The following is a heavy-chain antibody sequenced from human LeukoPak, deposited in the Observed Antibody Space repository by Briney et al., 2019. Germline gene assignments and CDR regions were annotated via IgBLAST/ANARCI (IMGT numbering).Heavy chain of an antibody. Sequence: GGSLRLSCAASGFIFSNYWMTWVRQTPGKGLEWVANIKEDGNEIFYVDSVKGRFTISRDNAKNSLYLQMNSLRAEDTAVYYCARPLDSSNNYFDYWGQGTLVTVSA. CDR1: GFIFSNYW. J-gene: IGHJ4*02. V-gene: IGHV3-7*01. CDR2: IKEDGNEI. CDR3: ARPLDSSNNYFDY. D-gene: IGHD6-13*01.